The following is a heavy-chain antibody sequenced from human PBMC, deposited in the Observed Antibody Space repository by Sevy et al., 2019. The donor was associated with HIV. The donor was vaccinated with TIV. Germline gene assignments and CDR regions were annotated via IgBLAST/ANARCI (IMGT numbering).Heavy chain of an antibody. D-gene: IGHD4-17*01. V-gene: IGHV3-23*01. CDR1: GFTFTNYA. CDR3: AKDFGDLSNWFDP. Sequence: GGSLRLSCAASGFTFTNYAMSWVRQAPGEGLKWVSPISSSGSGTYYADSVKGRFTISRDSSNNALYLQMDSLRAEDTAVYYCAKDFGDLSNWFDPWGQGTLVTVSS. CDR2: ISSSGSGT. J-gene: IGHJ5*02.